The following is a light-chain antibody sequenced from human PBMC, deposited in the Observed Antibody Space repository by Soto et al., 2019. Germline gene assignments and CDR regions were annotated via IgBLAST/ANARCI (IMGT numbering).Light chain of an antibody. CDR2: AAS. J-gene: IGKJ1*01. CDR3: LLDFRYFWA. Sequence: AIQLTQSPSSLYASVGDRVTITCRASQAIRTALGWYQQKPGKVPKLLIYAASILQSGVPSRFSGSGSGTAFTLTISSLQPEDFVTNYCLLDFRYFWAFGQGTKVEIK. CDR1: QAIRTA. V-gene: IGKV1-6*01.